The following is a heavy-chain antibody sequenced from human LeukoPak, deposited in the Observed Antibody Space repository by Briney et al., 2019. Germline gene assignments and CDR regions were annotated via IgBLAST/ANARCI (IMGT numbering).Heavy chain of an antibody. CDR3: ARAMDY. CDR1: GGSFSGYY. V-gene: IGHV4-34*01. Sequence: SETLSLTCAVYGGSFSGYYWSWIRQPPGKGLEWIGEINHSGSTNYNPSLKSRVTISVDTSKNQFSLKLSSVTAADTAVYYCARAMDYWGQGILVTVSS. CDR2: INHSGST. J-gene: IGHJ4*02.